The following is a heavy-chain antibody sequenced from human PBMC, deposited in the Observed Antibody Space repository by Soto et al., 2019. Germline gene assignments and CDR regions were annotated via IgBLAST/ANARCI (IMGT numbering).Heavy chain of an antibody. V-gene: IGHV1-8*01. D-gene: IGHD5-12*01. Sequence: ASVKVSCKASGYTFTSYDINWVRQATGQGLERMGWMNPNSGNTGYAQKFQGRVTMTRNTSISTAYMELSSLRSEDTAVYYCARADRYSGYDFYYYYMDVWGKGTTVTVSS. CDR1: GYTFTSYD. CDR2: MNPNSGNT. J-gene: IGHJ6*03. CDR3: ARADRYSGYDFYYYYMDV.